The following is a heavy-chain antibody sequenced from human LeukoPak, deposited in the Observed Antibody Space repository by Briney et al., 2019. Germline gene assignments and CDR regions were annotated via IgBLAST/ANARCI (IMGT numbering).Heavy chain of an antibody. CDR3: AKGDSSSWYSIGY. J-gene: IGHJ4*02. CDR1: GFTFSSYG. D-gene: IGHD6-13*01. Sequence: HPGRSLRLSCAASGFTFSSYGMHWVRQAPGKGLEWVAVISYDGSNKYYADSVKGRFTISRDNSKNTLYLQMNSLRAEDTAVYYCAKGDSSSWYSIGYWGQGTLVTVSS. CDR2: ISYDGSNK. V-gene: IGHV3-30*18.